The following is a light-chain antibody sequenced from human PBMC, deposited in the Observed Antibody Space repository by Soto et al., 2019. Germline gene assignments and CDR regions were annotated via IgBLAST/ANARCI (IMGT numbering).Light chain of an antibody. Sequence: QSALTQPASVSGSPGQSITISCTGTSSDVGRYNLVSWFRQHPGKAPKLMIYDVTYRPSGVSDRFSGSKSGNTASLTISGLQADDEADYYCSSYTATSSVVFGGGTKLTVL. V-gene: IGLV2-14*01. CDR2: DVT. J-gene: IGLJ2*01. CDR1: SSDVGRYNL. CDR3: SSYTATSSVV.